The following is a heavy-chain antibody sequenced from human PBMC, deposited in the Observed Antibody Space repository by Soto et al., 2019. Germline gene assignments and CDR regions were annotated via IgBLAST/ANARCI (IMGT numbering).Heavy chain of an antibody. CDR2: IYYSGST. Sequence: SETLSLTCTVSGGSISSYYWSWIRQPPGKGLEWIGYIYYSGSTNYNPSLKSRVTISVDTSKNQFSLKLSSLTSEDTAVYYCARGGKVTTYYYYDGMDVWGQGTTVTVSS. J-gene: IGHJ6*02. V-gene: IGHV4-59*08. CDR1: GGSISSYY. D-gene: IGHD4-4*01. CDR3: ARGGKVTTYYYYDGMDV.